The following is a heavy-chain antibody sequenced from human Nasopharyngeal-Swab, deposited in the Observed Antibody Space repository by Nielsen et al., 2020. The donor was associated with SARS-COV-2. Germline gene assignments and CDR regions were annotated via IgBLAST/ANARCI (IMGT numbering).Heavy chain of an antibody. CDR3: ACPFGGNGEGVFDY. CDR2: FDPEDGET. Sequence: ASVKVSCKVSGYTLTAFSMHWVRQAPRKGLEWMGGFDPEDGETIYAQKFQGRVTMTEDTSTDTVYMDLRSLRSEDTAIYYCACPFGGNGEGVFDYWGQGSLVSVSS. J-gene: IGHJ4*02. D-gene: IGHD4-23*01. V-gene: IGHV1-24*01. CDR1: GYTLTAFS.